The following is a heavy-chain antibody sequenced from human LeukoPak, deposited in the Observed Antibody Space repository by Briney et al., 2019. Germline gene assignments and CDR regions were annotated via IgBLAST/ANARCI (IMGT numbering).Heavy chain of an antibody. CDR1: GGSISSYY. J-gene: IGHJ3*02. V-gene: IGHV4-4*08. D-gene: IGHD6-19*01. Sequence: SETLSLTCTVSGGSISSYYWSWLRQSPGKGLEWIGYIHFSGATFYTPSLNSRITISSDTSKSQFSLKLSSVTAADTAVYYCAREIAVAGSAFDIWGQGTMVTVSS. CDR2: IHFSGAT. CDR3: AREIAVAGSAFDI.